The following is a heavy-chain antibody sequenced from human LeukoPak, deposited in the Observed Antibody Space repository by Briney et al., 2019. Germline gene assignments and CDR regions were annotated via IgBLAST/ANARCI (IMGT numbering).Heavy chain of an antibody. V-gene: IGHV3-23*01. CDR3: AKHPPYSGTYFYFDY. Sequence: PGGSLRLSCAASGFTFSSYAMGWVRQAPGKGLEWVSGISGSGGSTYYADSVKGRFTISRDNSKNTLYLQMNSLRAEDTAVYYCAKHPPYSGTYFYFDYWGQGTLVTVSS. CDR2: ISGSGGST. J-gene: IGHJ4*02. CDR1: GFTFSSYA. D-gene: IGHD1-26*01.